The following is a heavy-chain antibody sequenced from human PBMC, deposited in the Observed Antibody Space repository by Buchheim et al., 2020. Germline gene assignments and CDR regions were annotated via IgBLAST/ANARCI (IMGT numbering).Heavy chain of an antibody. CDR2: IKSDGSRT. J-gene: IGHJ5*02. CDR1: GFTFSSSW. CDR3: AKYGSS. V-gene: IGHV3-74*03. Sequence: EVQLVESGGDLIQPGGSLRLSCAASGFTFSSSWMHWVRQVPGKGLVWVSSIKSDGSRTTYADSVKGRFTISRDNGKNTLYLQMSGLRVEETAVYFCAKYGSSWGQGTL. D-gene: IGHD6-6*01.